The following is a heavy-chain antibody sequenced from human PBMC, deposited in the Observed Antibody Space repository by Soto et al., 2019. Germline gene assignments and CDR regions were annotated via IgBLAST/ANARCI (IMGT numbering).Heavy chain of an antibody. CDR3: ARDTVVPDYYYYYGMDV. CDR2: INPNSGGT. V-gene: IGHV1-2*02. D-gene: IGHD2-2*01. Sequence: XSVKVSCKASGYPFTGYYMHWVRQAPGQGLEWMGWINPNSGGTNYAQKFQGRVTMTRDTSISTAYMELSRLRSDDTAVYYCARDTVVPDYYYYYGMDVWGQRTTVTVSS. J-gene: IGHJ6*02. CDR1: GYPFTGYY.